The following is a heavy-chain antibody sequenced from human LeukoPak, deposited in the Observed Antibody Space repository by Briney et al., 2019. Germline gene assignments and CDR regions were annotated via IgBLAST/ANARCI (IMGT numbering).Heavy chain of an antibody. CDR1: GGTFSSYA. D-gene: IGHD1-26*01. J-gene: IGHJ6*03. CDR3: ARGISEWELANYYYYMDV. Sequence: ASVKVSCKASGGTFSSYANSWVRQAPGQGLEWMGGIIPIFGTANYAQKFQGRVTITTDESTSTAYMELSSLRSEDTAVYYCARGISEWELANYYYYMDVWGKGTTVTVSS. CDR2: IIPIFGTA. V-gene: IGHV1-69*05.